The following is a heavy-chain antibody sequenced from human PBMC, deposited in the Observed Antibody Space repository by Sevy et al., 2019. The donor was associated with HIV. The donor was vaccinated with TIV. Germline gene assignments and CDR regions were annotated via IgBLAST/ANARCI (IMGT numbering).Heavy chain of an antibody. V-gene: IGHV3-23*01. D-gene: IGHD4-17*01. CDR3: AKCLTPVTNQSSFDS. CDR1: GFTFSSSA. Sequence: GGSLRLSCAASGFTFSSSAMTWVRQAPGKGLEWVSAITSNGGSTFYADSVKGRFTISRDISQNTLFLQMNSLRAEDTAVYYCAKCLTPVTNQSSFDSWGQGTLVTVSS. CDR2: ITSNGGST. J-gene: IGHJ5*01.